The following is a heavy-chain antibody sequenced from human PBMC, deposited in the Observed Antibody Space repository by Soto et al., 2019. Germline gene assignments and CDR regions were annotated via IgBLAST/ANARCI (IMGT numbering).Heavy chain of an antibody. Sequence: GGSLRLSCAASGFTVSSNYMSWVRQAPGKGLEWVSVIYSGGSTYYADSVKGRFTISRDNSKNTLYLQMNSLRAEDTAVYYCARGLIAAAGNGGMDVWGQGTTVTVSS. CDR3: ARGLIAAAGNGGMDV. J-gene: IGHJ6*02. CDR2: IYSGGST. V-gene: IGHV3-53*01. CDR1: GFTVSSNY. D-gene: IGHD6-13*01.